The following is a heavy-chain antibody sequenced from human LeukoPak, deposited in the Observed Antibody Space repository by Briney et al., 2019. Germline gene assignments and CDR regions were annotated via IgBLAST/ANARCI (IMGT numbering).Heavy chain of an antibody. CDR2: IYHSGST. CDR1: GGSISSYY. CDR3: AGSGVRYQLLLSWQEFDP. D-gene: IGHD2-2*01. J-gene: IGHJ5*02. V-gene: IGHV4-59*04. Sequence: SETLSLTCTVSGGSISSYYWSWIRQPPGKGLEWIGYIYHSGSTYYNPSLKSRVTISVDRSKNQFSLKLSSVTAADTAVYYCAGSGVRYQLLLSWQEFDPWGQGTLVTVSS.